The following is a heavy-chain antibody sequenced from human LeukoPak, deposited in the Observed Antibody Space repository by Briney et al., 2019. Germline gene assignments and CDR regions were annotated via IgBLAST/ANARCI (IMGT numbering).Heavy chain of an antibody. V-gene: IGHV1-2*02. D-gene: IGHD4-17*01. CDR2: INPNSGGT. J-gene: IGHJ4*02. CDR3: ARAGFYGDGYFDY. Sequence: ASVKVSCKASGYTFTGYYMHWVRQAPGQGLEWMGWINPNSGGTNYAQKFQGRVTMTRDTSISTAYMELSRLRSDDTAVYYCARAGFYGDGYFDYWGQGTLVTVSS. CDR1: GYTFTGYY.